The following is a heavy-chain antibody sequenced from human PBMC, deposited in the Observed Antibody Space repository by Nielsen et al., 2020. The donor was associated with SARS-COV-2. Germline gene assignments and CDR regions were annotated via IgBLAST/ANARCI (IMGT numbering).Heavy chain of an antibody. J-gene: IGHJ4*02. CDR1: GFTFSSYS. Sequence: GGSLRLSCEASGFTFSSYSMNWVRQAPGKGLEWVSSISSTSRYIYHADSVKGRFTNSRDNAKESLYLQMNNLRAEDTAVYYCATGRVAGAYWGQGALVTVSS. CDR3: ATGRVAGAY. CDR2: ISSTSRYI. V-gene: IGHV3-21*01. D-gene: IGHD6-19*01.